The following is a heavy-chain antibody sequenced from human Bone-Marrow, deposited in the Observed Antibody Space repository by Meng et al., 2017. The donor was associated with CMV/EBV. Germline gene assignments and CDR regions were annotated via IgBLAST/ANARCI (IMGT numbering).Heavy chain of an antibody. CDR3: ARDGASGYHYFYGMDV. CDR1: GETVSSNFVA. V-gene: IGHV6-1*01. CDR2: TYYRSKWLT. D-gene: IGHD4/OR15-4a*01. J-gene: IGHJ6*02. Sequence: TLLHCGAVSGETVSSNFVAWSWIRQSPSRGLEWLGRTYYRSKWLTDYATSVKSRIIITPDTSKNQFSLQLKSVSPQDAAVYYCARDGASGYHYFYGMDVWRQGTTVTVSS.